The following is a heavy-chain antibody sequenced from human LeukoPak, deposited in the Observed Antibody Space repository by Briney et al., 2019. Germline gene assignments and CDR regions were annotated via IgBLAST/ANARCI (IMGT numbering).Heavy chain of an antibody. CDR3: AKSRGMDYYDSSGHYPFDY. CDR2: ISGSGGST. D-gene: IGHD3-22*01. Sequence: GGSLRLSCAASGFTFSSYAMSWVRQAPGKGLEWVSAISGSGGSTYYADSVKGRFTISRDNSKNTQNLQMNSLRAEDTAVYYCAKSRGMDYYDSSGHYPFDYWGQGTLVTVSS. J-gene: IGHJ4*02. V-gene: IGHV3-23*01. CDR1: GFTFSSYA.